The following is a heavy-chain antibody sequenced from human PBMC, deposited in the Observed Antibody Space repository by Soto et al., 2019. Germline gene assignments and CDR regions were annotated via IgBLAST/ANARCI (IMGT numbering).Heavy chain of an antibody. J-gene: IGHJ4*02. D-gene: IGHD6-13*01. CDR2: ITDSGTGT. CDR3: AKGLINGRWYAED. Sequence: EVHLLESGGGLVHPGESLRLSCGATGVTFSNCVMTWVRQAPGKGLEWVSCITDSGTGTYYADSVKGRFTISRDNSKNTMYLQMNNLRAEDTGVYYCAKGLINGRWYAEDWGQGTLVAVSS. V-gene: IGHV3-23*01. CDR1: GVTFSNCV.